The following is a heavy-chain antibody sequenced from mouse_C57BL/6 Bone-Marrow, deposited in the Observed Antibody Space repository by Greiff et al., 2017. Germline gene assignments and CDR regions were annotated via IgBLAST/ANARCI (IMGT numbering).Heavy chain of an antibody. V-gene: IGHV8-12*01. Sequence: VKLMESGPGILQSSQTLSLTCPFSGFSLSTSGMGVSWIRQPSGKGLEWLAHIYWDDDKRYNPSLKSRLTISKDTSRNQVFLKITSVDTADTATYYCARRAITTVVGGYFDVWGTGTTDTVSS. CDR1: GFSLSTSGMG. CDR2: IYWDDDK. CDR3: ARRAITTVVGGYFDV. D-gene: IGHD1-1*01. J-gene: IGHJ1*03.